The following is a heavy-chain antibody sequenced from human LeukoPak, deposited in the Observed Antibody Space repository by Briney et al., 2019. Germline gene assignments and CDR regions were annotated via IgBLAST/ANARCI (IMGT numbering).Heavy chain of an antibody. CDR3: ARASSYYYDSSGYIGY. V-gene: IGHV3-53*01. Sequence: PGGSLRLSCAASGFTVSSNYMSWVRQAPGKGLEWVSVIYSGGSTYYADSVKGRFTISRDNSKNTLYLQMNSLRAEDTAVYYCARASSYYYDSSGYIGYWGQGTLVTVSS. J-gene: IGHJ4*02. CDR2: IYSGGST. D-gene: IGHD3-22*01. CDR1: GFTVSSNY.